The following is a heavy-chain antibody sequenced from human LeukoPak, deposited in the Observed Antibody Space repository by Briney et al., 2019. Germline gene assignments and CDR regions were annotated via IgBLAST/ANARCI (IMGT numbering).Heavy chain of an antibody. CDR3: GYGAYFFNY. V-gene: IGHV3-11*01. D-gene: IGHD4/OR15-4a*01. CDR1: GFTFNDYY. Sequence: GGSLRLPCAASGFTFNDYYMSWLREAPGKAVEWVSYISSSCSTIYYADSVKGRLTISRDNAKNSLYLQMNSLTADDTPFYYCGYGAYFFNYWGQRTLVTVSS. CDR2: ISSSCSTI. J-gene: IGHJ4*02.